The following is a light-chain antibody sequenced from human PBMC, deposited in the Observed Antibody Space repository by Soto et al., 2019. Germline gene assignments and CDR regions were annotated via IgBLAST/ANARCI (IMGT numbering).Light chain of an antibody. Sequence: DIQMTQSPSSLSASVGDRVTITCRANQSIDTHLNWYQQHPGKAPNALIYEASNLQSGVPSKFSGSGSGTDFTLTISGLQPDDSATYYCHQTYSPPDTFGQGTKVDIK. CDR1: QSIDTH. CDR2: EAS. CDR3: HQTYSPPDT. J-gene: IGKJ1*01. V-gene: IGKV1-39*01.